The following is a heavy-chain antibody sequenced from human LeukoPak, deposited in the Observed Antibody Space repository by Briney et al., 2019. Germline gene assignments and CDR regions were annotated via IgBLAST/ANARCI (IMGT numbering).Heavy chain of an antibody. V-gene: IGHV3-21*05. CDR1: GFTFSRFA. CDR2: INTDSSDI. J-gene: IGHJ5*02. CDR3: ARDPFPPALIDP. Sequence: GGSLRLSCAASGFTFSRFAMNWVRQAPGEGVEWISYINTDSSDIHYADSVKGRFTISRDNARNTLFLQLSSLRAEDSAVYYCARDPFPPALIDPWGQGTLVTVSS. D-gene: IGHD2-2*01.